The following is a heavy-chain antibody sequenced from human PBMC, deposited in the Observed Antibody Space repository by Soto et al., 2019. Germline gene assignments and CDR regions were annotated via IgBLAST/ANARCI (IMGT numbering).Heavy chain of an antibody. Sequence: QEQLVESGGGMVHPGTSLRLSCVTSGITLAAHGMHWVRQAPGKGLEWVALSWYDGKTFYGDSVKGRFTISRDTSTSTLFLDMKSLRPGDTAVYFCARVRNNNDKRLDVWGQGTTVIVSS. V-gene: IGHV3-33*01. CDR2: SWYDGKT. D-gene: IGHD2-8*01. CDR3: ARVRNNNDKRLDV. J-gene: IGHJ6*02. CDR1: GITLAAHG.